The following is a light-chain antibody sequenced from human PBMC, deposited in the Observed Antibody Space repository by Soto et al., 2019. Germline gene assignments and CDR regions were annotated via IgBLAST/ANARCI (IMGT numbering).Light chain of an antibody. CDR2: AAS. CDR1: QIINSN. CDR3: QQTFGMPLT. V-gene: IGKV1-39*01. Sequence: DIQMTQSPLSLSASVGDRVTITCRASQIINSNLNWYQQKAGKAPKLLIYAASSLQSGVPSRFAGSGSGTDFSLTISSLQPEDFATYYCQQTFGMPLTFGQGTNLEIK. J-gene: IGKJ2*01.